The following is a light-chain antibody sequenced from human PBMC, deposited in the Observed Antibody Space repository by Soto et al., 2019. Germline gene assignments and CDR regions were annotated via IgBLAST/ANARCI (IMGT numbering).Light chain of an antibody. J-gene: IGKJ1*01. Sequence: ETVLTQSPATLSVSPGEKATLSCRASQSVSNNLAWFQQKPGQVPRLLIYGASNRATGVSARFSGSGSGTEFTLTISSLQSEDFAVYYCQQYHYWWTFGQGTKVEIK. V-gene: IGKV3-15*01. CDR3: QQYHYWWT. CDR1: QSVSNN. CDR2: GAS.